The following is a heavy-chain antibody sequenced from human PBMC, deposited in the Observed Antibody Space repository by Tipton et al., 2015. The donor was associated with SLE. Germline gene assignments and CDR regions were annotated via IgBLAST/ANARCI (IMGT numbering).Heavy chain of an antibody. Sequence: TLSLTCTVSGTSISNGTYYWSWIRHPAGRGLEWIGRFSTFGSTDYNPSLKGRVAISVDTSRKQISLKLNSVTAADSAIYFCARSVGGTGNLFYWGQGVQVSVSS. CDR1: GTSISNGTYY. J-gene: IGHJ4*02. V-gene: IGHV4-61*02. D-gene: IGHD6-19*01. CDR3: ARSVGGTGNLFY. CDR2: FSTFGST.